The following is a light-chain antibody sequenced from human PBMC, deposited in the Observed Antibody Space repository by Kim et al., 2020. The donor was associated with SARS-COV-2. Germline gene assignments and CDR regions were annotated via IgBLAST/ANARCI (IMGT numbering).Light chain of an antibody. CDR2: GAY. CDR1: QSVSSN. CDR3: QQYNNWPLT. Sequence: VSPGERATLACRASQSVSSNLAWYQQKPGQAPRLLIYGAYTRATGIPARFSGSGSGTEFTLTISSLQSEDFAVYYCQQYNNWPLTFGPGTKVDIK. J-gene: IGKJ3*01. V-gene: IGKV3-15*01.